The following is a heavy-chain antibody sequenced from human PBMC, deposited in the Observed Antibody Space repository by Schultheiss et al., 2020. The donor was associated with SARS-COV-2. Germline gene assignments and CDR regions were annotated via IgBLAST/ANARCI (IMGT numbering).Heavy chain of an antibody. Sequence: ASVKVSCKASGYTFSTYNINWVRQAPGQGLEWMGWISPNNGNTNYAQKLQGRVTMTTDTSTNTAYMELRSLRSDDTAVYYCARDARFLEWLSVYYYGMDVWGQGTTVTVSS. J-gene: IGHJ6*02. D-gene: IGHD3-3*01. V-gene: IGHV1-18*01. CDR2: ISPNNGNT. CDR1: GYTFSTYN. CDR3: ARDARFLEWLSVYYYGMDV.